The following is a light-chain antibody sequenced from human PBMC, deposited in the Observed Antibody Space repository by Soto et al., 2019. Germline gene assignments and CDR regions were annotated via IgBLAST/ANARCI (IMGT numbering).Light chain of an antibody. J-gene: IGKJ1*01. CDR2: ATS. Sequence: CPITLSVSPGDRSSLSCGASQTVSSSLAWYQQKPGQTPRLLIYATSTRATGIPARFSGSGSGTEFTLTISSLQPEDFAAYYCQHYYNYPWAFGQGTKVDIK. V-gene: IGKV3-15*01. CDR1: QTVSSS. CDR3: QHYYNYPWA.